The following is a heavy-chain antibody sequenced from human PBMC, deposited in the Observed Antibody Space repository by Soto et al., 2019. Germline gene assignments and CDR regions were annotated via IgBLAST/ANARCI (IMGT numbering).Heavy chain of an antibody. V-gene: IGHV3-15*07. CDR3: TTAWTLRSGPYLKHDY. CDR1: GFTSSNAW. J-gene: IGHJ4*02. CDR2: IKSKTDGGTT. Sequence: GGSLRLSCAASGFTSSNAWMNWVRQAPGKGLEWVGRIKSKTDGGTTDYAAPVKGRFTISRDDSKNTLYLQMNSLKTEDTAVYYCTTAWTLRSGPYLKHDYWGQGTLVTVSS. D-gene: IGHD6-19*01.